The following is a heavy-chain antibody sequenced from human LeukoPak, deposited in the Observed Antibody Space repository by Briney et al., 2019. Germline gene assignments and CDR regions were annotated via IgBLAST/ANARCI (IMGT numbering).Heavy chain of an antibody. Sequence: PSQTLSLTCTVSGDSISRGSFYWRWIRQAGGKGLEWIGYSYYSGSTNYNPSLKSRVTISVDTSKNQFSLKLSSVTAADTAVYYCAREGSSGWYLVMWGYFDYWGQGTLVTVSS. CDR2: SYYSGST. J-gene: IGHJ4*02. D-gene: IGHD6-19*01. V-gene: IGHV4-61*10. CDR3: AREGSSGWYLVMWGYFDY. CDR1: GDSISRGSFY.